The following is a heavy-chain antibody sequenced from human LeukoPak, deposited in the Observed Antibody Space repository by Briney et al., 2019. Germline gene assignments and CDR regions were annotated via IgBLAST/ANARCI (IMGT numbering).Heavy chain of an antibody. Sequence: SAKVSCKASGGTFSSYAISWVRQAPGQGLEWMGRIIPILGIANYAQKFQGRVTITADKSTSTAYMELSSLRSEDTAVYYCARSMVRGVILFDYWGQGTLVTVSS. V-gene: IGHV1-69*04. J-gene: IGHJ4*02. D-gene: IGHD3-10*01. CDR2: IIPILGIA. CDR1: GGTFSSYA. CDR3: ARSMVRGVILFDY.